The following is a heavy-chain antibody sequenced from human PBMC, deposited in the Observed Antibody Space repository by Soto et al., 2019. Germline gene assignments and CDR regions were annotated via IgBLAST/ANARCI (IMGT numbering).Heavy chain of an antibody. D-gene: IGHD3-9*01. CDR3: ARIRYFDWLPSHFDY. Sequence: SGPTLVNPTQTLTLTCTFSGFSLSTSGMCVNWIRQPPGKALEWLALIDWDDDKYYSTSLKTRLTISKDTSKNQVVLTMTNIDPVDTATYYCARIRYFDWLPSHFDYWGQGTLVTVSS. J-gene: IGHJ4*02. CDR2: IDWDDDK. V-gene: IGHV2-70*01. CDR1: GFSLSTSGMC.